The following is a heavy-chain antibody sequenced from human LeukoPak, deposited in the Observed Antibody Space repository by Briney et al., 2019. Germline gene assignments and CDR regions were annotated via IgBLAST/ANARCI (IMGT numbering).Heavy chain of an antibody. CDR1: GFTFSSYA. D-gene: IGHD6-13*01. Sequence: GGSLRLSCAASGFTFSSYAMHWVRQAPGKGLEWVAVISYDGSNKYYADSVKGRFTISRDNSKNTLYLQMNSLRAEDTAVYYCAKEGSSSWYPPEYFQHWGQGTLVTVSS. V-gene: IGHV3-30-3*01. CDR2: ISYDGSNK. CDR3: AKEGSSSWYPPEYFQH. J-gene: IGHJ1*01.